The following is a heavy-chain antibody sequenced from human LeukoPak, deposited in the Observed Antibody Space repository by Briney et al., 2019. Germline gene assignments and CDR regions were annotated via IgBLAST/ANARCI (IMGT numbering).Heavy chain of an antibody. CDR3: ARGRGLPSTIADY. CDR1: GFAFSSYA. D-gene: IGHD5/OR15-5a*01. CDR2: ISGSSDYT. J-gene: IGHJ4*02. V-gene: IGHV3-23*01. Sequence: GGSLRLSCAASGFAFSSYAMSWVRQAPGKGLEWVSAISGSSDYTNYADSVKGRFIISRDNSKNTLSLQMNSLRAEDTAVYYCARGRGLPSTIADYWGQGTLVTVSS.